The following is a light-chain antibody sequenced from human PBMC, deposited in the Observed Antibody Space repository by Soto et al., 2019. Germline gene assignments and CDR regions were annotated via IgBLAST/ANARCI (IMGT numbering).Light chain of an antibody. CDR1: SSNFGAGYD. V-gene: IGLV1-40*01. CDR2: GNN. Sequence: QSVLTQPPSVSGAPGQRVTISCTGSSSNFGAGYDVQWYQQLPGTAPKSLINGNNNRPSGVPDRFSASKSGTSGSLAITGLQAEDEADYYCQSYDISLSAYVFGTGTKVTVL. J-gene: IGLJ1*01. CDR3: QSYDISLSAYV.